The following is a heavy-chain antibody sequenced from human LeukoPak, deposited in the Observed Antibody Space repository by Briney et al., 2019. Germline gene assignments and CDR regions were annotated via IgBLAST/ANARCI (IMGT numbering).Heavy chain of an antibody. V-gene: IGHV3-7*01. Sequence: PGGSLRLSCEASGFTFSNYWMGWVRQAPGKGLEWVANIKQDGSEEYYVDSVKGRFTISRDNAKNSLYLQMNSLRAEDTAMYYCARDRYCSGGGCYSIGYFDYWGQGTLVTVPS. D-gene: IGHD2-15*01. CDR2: IKQDGSEE. CDR3: ARDRYCSGGGCYSIGYFDY. CDR1: GFTFSNYW. J-gene: IGHJ4*02.